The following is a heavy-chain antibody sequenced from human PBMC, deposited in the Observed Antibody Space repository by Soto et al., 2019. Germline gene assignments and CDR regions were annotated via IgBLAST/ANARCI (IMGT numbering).Heavy chain of an antibody. V-gene: IGHV1-69*01. CDR3: AREGGHNYGLGRGHPFDS. CDR1: GGTFNRYA. Sequence: QVQLVQSGAEVKKSGSSVKVSCKASGGTFNRYAISWVRQAPGQGLEWMGGIIAMFRSANYAQKFQGRVTITADESTNTAYMEMSSLRSDDTAVCYCAREGGHNYGLGRGHPFDSWGQGTRVTVSS. CDR2: IIAMFRSA. J-gene: IGHJ5*01. D-gene: IGHD4-17*01.